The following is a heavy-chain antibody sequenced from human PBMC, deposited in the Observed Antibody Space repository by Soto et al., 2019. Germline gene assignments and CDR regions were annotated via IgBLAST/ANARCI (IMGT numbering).Heavy chain of an antibody. Sequence: PGGSLRLSCAASGFSFKDYYMTWMRQTPEKGLEWISTITSSGGNAYYAASVKGRVTISRDNAHNSLYLQMSGLRAEDTALYYCATSGLDAADYWGQGTRSPSPQ. D-gene: IGHD1-26*01. V-gene: IGHV3-11*01. CDR2: ITSSGGNA. CDR1: GFSFKDYY. CDR3: ATSGLDAADY. J-gene: IGHJ4*02.